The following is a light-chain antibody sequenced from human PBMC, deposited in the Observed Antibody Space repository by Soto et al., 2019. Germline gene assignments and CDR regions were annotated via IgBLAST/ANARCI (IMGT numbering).Light chain of an antibody. CDR1: QDISNH. V-gene: IGKV1-33*01. Sequence: DIQLTQSPSSLSASVGDRVTITCQASQDISNHLNWYQQKPGKAPNLLIYDASDLETGVPSRFSGGGSGTFFSFSINSLQPEDIATYYCQKHYSYPFTFGPGTKVDIK. J-gene: IGKJ3*01. CDR2: DAS. CDR3: QKHYSYPFT.